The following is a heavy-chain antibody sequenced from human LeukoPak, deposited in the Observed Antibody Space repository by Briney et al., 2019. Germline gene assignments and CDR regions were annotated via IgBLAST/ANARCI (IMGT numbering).Heavy chain of an antibody. CDR3: AKDRSCINDVCHGEFDY. J-gene: IGHJ4*02. CDR1: GFIFSSYA. Sequence: GGSLRLSCAVSGFIFSSYAMSWVRQAPGKGLEWVSTISGSGGSTYYADSVKGRFTISRDNSKNTVYLHMNSLRAEDTAVYYCAKDRSCINDVCHGEFDYWGQGTLVTVSS. D-gene: IGHD2-8*01. V-gene: IGHV3-23*01. CDR2: ISGSGGST.